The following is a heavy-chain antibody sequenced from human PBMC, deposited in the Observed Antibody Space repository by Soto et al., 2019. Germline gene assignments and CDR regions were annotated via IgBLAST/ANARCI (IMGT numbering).Heavy chain of an antibody. CDR2: LYYSGST. Sequence: QLQLQESGPGLVKPSETLSLTCTVSGGSISSSSYYWGWIRQPPGKGLEWIGSLYYSGSTYYNPSLKSRVTISVDTSKNQFSLKLSSVTAADTAVYYCARHAIVVVPAAIPNNWFDPWGQGTLVTVSS. D-gene: IGHD2-2*02. V-gene: IGHV4-39*01. J-gene: IGHJ5*02. CDR1: GGSISSSSYY. CDR3: ARHAIVVVPAAIPNNWFDP.